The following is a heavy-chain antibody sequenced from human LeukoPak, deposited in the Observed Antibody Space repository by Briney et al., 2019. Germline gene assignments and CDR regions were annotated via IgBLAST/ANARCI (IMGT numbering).Heavy chain of an antibody. J-gene: IGHJ6*02. CDR2: IIPIFGTA. D-gene: IGHD1-26*01. CDR3: ARIGGSYSSYYGMDV. V-gene: IGHV1-69*13. CDR1: GGTFSSYA. Sequence: GASVKVSCKASGGTFSSYAISWVRQAPGQGLEWMGGIIPIFGTANYAQRFQGRVTITADESTSTAYMELSSLRSEDTAVYYCARIGGSYSSYYGMDVWGQGTTVTVSS.